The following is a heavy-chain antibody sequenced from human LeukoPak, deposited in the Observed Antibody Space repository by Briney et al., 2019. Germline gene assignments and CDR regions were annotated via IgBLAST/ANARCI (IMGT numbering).Heavy chain of an antibody. CDR2: ISAYNGNT. CDR3: ARCRGVRGQSGPRNWFDP. V-gene: IGHV1-18*01. J-gene: IGHJ5*02. Sequence: ASVKVSCKASGYTFTSYAINWVRQAPGQGLERMGWISAYNGNTNYAQKLQGRVTMTTDTSTSTAYMELRSLRSDDTAVYYCARCRGVRGQSGPRNWFDPWGQGTLVTVSS. CDR1: GYTFTSYA. D-gene: IGHD3-10*01.